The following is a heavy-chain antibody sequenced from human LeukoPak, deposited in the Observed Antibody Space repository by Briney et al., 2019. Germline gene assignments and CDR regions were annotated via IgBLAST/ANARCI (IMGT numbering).Heavy chain of an antibody. J-gene: IGHJ4*02. Sequence: AASVKVSCKASGYTFTSYDINWVRQATGQGLEWMGWMNPNSGNAGYAQKFQSRVTMTRNTSISTAYMELSSLRSEDAAVYYCARVRRAAAGGGIDYWGQGTLVTVSS. V-gene: IGHV1-8*01. CDR2: MNPNSGNA. CDR3: ARVRRAAAGGGIDY. CDR1: GYTFTSYD. D-gene: IGHD6-13*01.